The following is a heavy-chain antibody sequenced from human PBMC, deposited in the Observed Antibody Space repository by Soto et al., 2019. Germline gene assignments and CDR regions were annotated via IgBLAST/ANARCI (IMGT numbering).Heavy chain of an antibody. J-gene: IGHJ4*02. D-gene: IGHD5-18*01. Sequence: ASVKVSCKASGYTFTGDYMHWVRQAPGQGLEWMGWINPNSGGTNYAQKFQGWVTMTRDTSTSTVYMELSSLRSEDTAVYYCARSRYSYGYCDYWGQGTLVTVSS. V-gene: IGHV1-2*04. CDR2: INPNSGGT. CDR3: ARSRYSYGYCDY. CDR1: GYTFTGDY.